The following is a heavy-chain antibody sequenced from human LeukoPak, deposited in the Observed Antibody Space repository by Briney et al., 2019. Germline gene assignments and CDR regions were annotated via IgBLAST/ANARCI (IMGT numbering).Heavy chain of an antibody. V-gene: IGHV4-31*03. J-gene: IGHJ4*02. CDR1: GGSISSGGYY. D-gene: IGHD5-24*01. Sequence: SQTLSLTCTVSGGSISSGGYYWSWIRQHPGKGLEWIGYIYYSGSTYYNPSLKSRVTISVDTSKNQFSLKLSSVTAADTAVYYCARVGRDGYNLPLDYWGQGTLVTVSS. CDR3: ARVGRDGYNLPLDY. CDR2: IYYSGST.